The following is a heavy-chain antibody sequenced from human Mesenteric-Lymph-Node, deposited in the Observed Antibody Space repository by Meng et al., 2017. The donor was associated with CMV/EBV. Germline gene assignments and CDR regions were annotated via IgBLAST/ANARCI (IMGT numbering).Heavy chain of an antibody. Sequence: SETLSLTCTVSGGSISSYYWSWIRQPPGKGLEWIGYIYYSGSTNYNPSLKSRVTISVDTSKNQFSLKLSSVTTADTAVYYCARERFMGSSWSGYYYGMDVWGQGTTVTVSS. CDR3: ARERFMGSSWSGYYYGMDV. CDR2: IYYSGST. CDR1: GGSISSYY. V-gene: IGHV4-59*01. J-gene: IGHJ6*02. D-gene: IGHD6-13*01.